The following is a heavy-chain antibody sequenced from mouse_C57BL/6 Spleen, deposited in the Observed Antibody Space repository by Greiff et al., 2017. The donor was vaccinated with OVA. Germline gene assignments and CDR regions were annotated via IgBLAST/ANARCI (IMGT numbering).Heavy chain of an antibody. D-gene: IGHD2-14*01. CDR1: GYTFTSYW. CDR3: AREGNWYFDV. J-gene: IGHJ1*03. Sequence: VKLQQPGAELVRPGSSVKLSCKASGYTFTSYWMDWVKQRPGQGLEWIGNIYPSDSETHYNQKFKDKATLTVDKSSSTAYMQLSSLTSEDSAVYDCAREGNWYFDVWGTGTTVTVSS. CDR2: IYPSDSET. V-gene: IGHV1-61*01.